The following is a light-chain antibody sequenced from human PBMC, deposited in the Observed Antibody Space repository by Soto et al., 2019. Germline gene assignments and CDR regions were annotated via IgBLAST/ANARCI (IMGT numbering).Light chain of an antibody. CDR1: QSVSSTY. CDR3: QQYGSSPLT. Sequence: EIVLTQPPGTLSLSPGERATLSCRASQSVSSTYLAWYQQKPGQAPRLLIYGASSRATGIPDRFSGSGSGTDFTLTISRLEPEDFAVYFCQQYGSSPLTFGGGTELEIK. J-gene: IGKJ4*01. V-gene: IGKV3-20*01. CDR2: GAS.